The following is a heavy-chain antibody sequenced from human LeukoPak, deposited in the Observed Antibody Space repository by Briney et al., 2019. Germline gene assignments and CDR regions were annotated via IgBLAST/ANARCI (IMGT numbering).Heavy chain of an antibody. CDR1: GFTFSSYS. CDR2: ISSSSSYI. D-gene: IGHD3-10*01. Sequence: GGSLRLSCAASGFTFSSYSMNWVRQAPGKGLEWVSSISSSSSYIYYADSVKGRFTISRDNSKNKLYLQMNSLRAEDTAVYYCAKLGGSGSYYKAYMDVWGKGTTVTISS. J-gene: IGHJ6*03. V-gene: IGHV3-21*04. CDR3: AKLGGSGSYYKAYMDV.